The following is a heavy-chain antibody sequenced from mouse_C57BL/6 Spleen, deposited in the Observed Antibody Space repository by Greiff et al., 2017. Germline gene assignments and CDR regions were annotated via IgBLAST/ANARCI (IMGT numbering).Heavy chain of an antibody. V-gene: IGHV5-16*01. J-gene: IGHJ2*01. CDR2: INYDGSST. D-gene: IGHD2-1*01. CDR3: AREGNYCIGY. CDR1: GFTFSDYY. Sequence: EVQLVESEGGLVQPGSSMKLSCTASGFTFSDYYMAWVRQVPEKCLEWVANINYDGSSTYYLDSLKSRFIISRDNTKNILYLQMSSLNSEATATYYCAREGNYCIGYWGQGTTLTVSS.